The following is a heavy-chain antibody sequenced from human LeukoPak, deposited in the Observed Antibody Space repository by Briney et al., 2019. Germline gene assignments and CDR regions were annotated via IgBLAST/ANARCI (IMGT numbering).Heavy chain of an antibody. V-gene: IGHV3-48*04. CDR1: GFSFSEYS. J-gene: IGHJ5*02. CDR3: ARELYSNSSRWFDP. D-gene: IGHD6-6*01. CDR2: IRGSSSAM. Sequence: GGSLRLSCAASGFSFSEYSMNWVRQAPGKGLEWVSNIRGSSSAMNYADSVKGRFTISRDNAKNSLYLQMNSLRAEDTAVYYCARELYSNSSRWFDPWGQGTLVTVSS.